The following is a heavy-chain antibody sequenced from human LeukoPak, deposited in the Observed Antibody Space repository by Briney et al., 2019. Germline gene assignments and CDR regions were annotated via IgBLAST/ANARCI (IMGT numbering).Heavy chain of an antibody. CDR2: VNPRGST. CDR3: ARARGNQQRGWFGEYQAVYYYLMDV. J-gene: IGHJ6*03. CDR1: GGSFSDYY. V-gene: IGHV4-34*01. D-gene: IGHD3-10*01. Sequence: SETLSLTCAVYGGSFSDYYWNWIRQPPGKGLQWIGEVNPRGSTSYNSSLKSRVTISADTSKSQVSLRVTSVTAADTAVYYCARARGNQQRGWFGEYQAVYYYLMDVWGTGTTVTVSS.